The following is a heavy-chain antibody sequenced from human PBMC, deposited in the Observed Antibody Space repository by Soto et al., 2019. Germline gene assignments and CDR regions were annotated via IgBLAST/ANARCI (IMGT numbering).Heavy chain of an antibody. CDR2: ISGSGGST. CDR1: GFTFSSYA. Sequence: EVQLLESGGGLVQPGGSLRLSCAASGFTFSSYAMSWVRQAPGKGLEWVSAISGSGGSTYYADSVKGRFTISRDNSKNTLYLQMNSLRAEDTAVYYCAKVAYDYIWGSYTYYFDYWCQGTLVTVSS. CDR3: AKVAYDYIWGSYTYYFDY. V-gene: IGHV3-23*01. D-gene: IGHD3-16*01. J-gene: IGHJ4*02.